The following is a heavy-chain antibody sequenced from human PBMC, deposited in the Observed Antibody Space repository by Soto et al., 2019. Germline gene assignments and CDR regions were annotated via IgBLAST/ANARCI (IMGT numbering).Heavy chain of an antibody. V-gene: IGHV5-51*01. D-gene: IGHD2-15*01. J-gene: IGHJ6*02. CDR3: ARVVAANSVYYYGMDV. Sequence: GESLKISCKGSGYSFTSYWIGWVRQMPGKGLEWMGIIYPGDSDTRYSPSFQGQVTISADKSISTAYLQWSSLKASDTAMYYCARVVAANSVYYYGMDVWGQGTTVTVSS. CDR1: GYSFTSYW. CDR2: IYPGDSDT.